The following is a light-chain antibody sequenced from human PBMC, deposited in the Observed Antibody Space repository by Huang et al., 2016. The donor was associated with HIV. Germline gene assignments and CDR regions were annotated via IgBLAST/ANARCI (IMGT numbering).Light chain of an antibody. CDR3: QQYNSYRT. CDR2: KAS. CDR1: QSISNY. J-gene: IGKJ1*01. Sequence: DIQMTQSPSTLSASVGDRVTITCRARQSISNYLAWYQQKPGKVPKLLIYKASTLESGVPSRFSGSGSGTEFTLTISSLQPDDFATYYCQQYNSYRTFSQGTKVEIK. V-gene: IGKV1-5*03.